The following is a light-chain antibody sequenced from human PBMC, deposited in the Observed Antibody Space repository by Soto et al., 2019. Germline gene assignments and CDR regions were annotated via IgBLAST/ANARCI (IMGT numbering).Light chain of an antibody. J-gene: IGKJ4*01. Sequence: EIVLTQSPATLSLSPGERATLSCRASQSLSSSSSLAWYQQKPGQAPRLLIFGASYRAAGIPARFSGSGSGTEFNLTISSLQSEDFAVYFCQQYDDWLRLTFGGGTKVDIK. V-gene: IGKV3D-15*01. CDR3: QQYDDWLRLT. CDR1: QSLSSS. CDR2: GAS.